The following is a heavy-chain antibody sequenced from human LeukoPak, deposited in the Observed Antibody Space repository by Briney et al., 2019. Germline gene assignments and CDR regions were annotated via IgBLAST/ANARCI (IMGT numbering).Heavy chain of an antibody. J-gene: IGHJ5*01. V-gene: IGHV3-23*01. Sequence: GGSLRLSCVASGFSFGNYVMSWVGQARGRGLQWVSQNSGTGGATLYAVLAGDRFTISRDNHKKTLYLQKSGLRVEDTAMYYCVKDPRDTYGTNWFVSWGQGTLLIVSS. CDR2: NSGTGGAT. CDR3: VKDPRDTYGTNWFVS. CDR1: GFSFGNYV. D-gene: IGHD2-21*01.